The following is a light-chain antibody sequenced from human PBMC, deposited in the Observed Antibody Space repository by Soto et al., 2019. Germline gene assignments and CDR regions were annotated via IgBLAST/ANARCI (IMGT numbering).Light chain of an antibody. J-gene: IGLJ1*01. CDR3: QSYDSSLSVV. Sequence: QSVLTQPPSVSGAPGQRVTISCTGSSSNIGAGYDVHWYQQLPGTAPKLFIYGNSNRPSGVPDRFSGSKSGTSASLAITGLQAEDEADYYCQSYDSSLSVVFGTGTKLTVL. V-gene: IGLV1-40*01. CDR2: GNS. CDR1: SSNIGAGYD.